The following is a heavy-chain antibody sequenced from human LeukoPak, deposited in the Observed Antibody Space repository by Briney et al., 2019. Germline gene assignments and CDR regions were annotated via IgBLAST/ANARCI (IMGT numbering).Heavy chain of an antibody. CDR1: GASISGYY. CDR2: IISTGTI. CDR3: AKTYYYDSSGYYL. Sequence: PSETLSLTCTVSGASISGYYWSWIRQPPGKRLEWIGYIISTGTINYNPSLKSRVTISIDTSKNQLSLQLTSVTAADTAVYYCAKTYYYDSSGYYLWGQGTLVTVSS. J-gene: IGHJ5*02. V-gene: IGHV4-59*01. D-gene: IGHD3-22*01.